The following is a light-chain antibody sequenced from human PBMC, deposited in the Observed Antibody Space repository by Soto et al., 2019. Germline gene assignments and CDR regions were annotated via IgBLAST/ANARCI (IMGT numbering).Light chain of an antibody. CDR1: QGISSY. CDR2: AAS. CDR3: QQLSSYPVT. V-gene: IGKV1-9*01. Sequence: SHLTRSPSARSPPLVEGLTLSCXASQGISSYLAWYQQKPGKAPRLLIYAASSMQRGIPARFSGSGSGTDFTLTIRSLEPEDFATYYCQQLSSYPVTFGQGTKVDIK. J-gene: IGKJ1*01.